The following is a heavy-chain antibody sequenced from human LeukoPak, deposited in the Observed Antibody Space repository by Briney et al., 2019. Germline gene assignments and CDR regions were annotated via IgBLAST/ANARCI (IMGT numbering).Heavy chain of an antibody. CDR1: GGTISSYY. V-gene: IGHV4-59*08. CDR3: ARWYSSGWAFDY. Sequence: SGTLSLTCTVSGGTISSYYWNWIRQPPGKGLEWIGYIHYSGSTKYNPSLKSRVTISVDTSKNQFSLKLSSVTAADTAVYYCARWYSSGWAFDYWGQGTLVTVSS. J-gene: IGHJ4*02. D-gene: IGHD6-19*01. CDR2: IHYSGST.